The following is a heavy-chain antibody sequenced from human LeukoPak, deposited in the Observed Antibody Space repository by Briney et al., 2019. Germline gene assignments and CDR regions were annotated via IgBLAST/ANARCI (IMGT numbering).Heavy chain of an antibody. CDR3: ARDFGYGDYYFDY. J-gene: IGHJ4*02. Sequence: GSLRLSCAASGFTVSSNYMSWVRQAPGKGLEWVSVIYSGGSTYYADSVKGRFTISRDNSKNTLYLQMNSLRAEDTAVYYCARDFGYGDYYFDYWGQGTLVTVSS. CDR1: GFTVSSNY. CDR2: IYSGGST. D-gene: IGHD4-17*01. V-gene: IGHV3-53*01.